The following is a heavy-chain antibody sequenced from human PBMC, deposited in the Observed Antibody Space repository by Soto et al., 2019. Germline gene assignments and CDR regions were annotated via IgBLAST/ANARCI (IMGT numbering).Heavy chain of an antibody. D-gene: IGHD1-1*01. Sequence: GGSLRLSCAASGFTISDVWLNWVRQAPGKGLEWVGRIKSRIDGGTTDFAAPVRGRFAISRDESQNTVYLEISSLQIEDTAVYYCTIDSHLSTTRVRIDFWGHGTLVTVSS. J-gene: IGHJ4*01. CDR1: GFTISDVW. CDR2: IKSRIDGGTT. V-gene: IGHV3-15*07. CDR3: TIDSHLSTTRVRIDF.